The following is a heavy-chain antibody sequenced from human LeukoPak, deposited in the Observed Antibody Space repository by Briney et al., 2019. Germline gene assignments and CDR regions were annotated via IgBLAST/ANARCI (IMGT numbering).Heavy chain of an antibody. CDR3: ARAGRRTFAFDI. D-gene: IGHD1-26*01. Sequence: SGTLSLTCAVSGGSISSSNWWIWVRQPPGKGLEWIGEIYHSGSPNYNPSLKSQVTISVDKSKNQFSLNLTSVTAADRAVYFCARAGRRTFAFDIWGPGTLVTVSS. CDR1: GGSISSSNW. J-gene: IGHJ3*02. CDR2: IYHSGSP. V-gene: IGHV4-4*02.